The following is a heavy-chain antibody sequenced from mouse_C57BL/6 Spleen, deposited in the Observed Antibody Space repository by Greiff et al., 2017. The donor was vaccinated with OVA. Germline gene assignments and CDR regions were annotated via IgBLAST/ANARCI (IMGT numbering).Heavy chain of an antibody. CDR1: GYTFTSYT. CDR3: AHYDRDY. D-gene: IGHD1-1*01. Sequence: VQLQQSGAELARPGASVKMSCKASGYTFTSYTMHWVKQRPGQGLEWIGYINPSSGYTKYNQKYKDKATLTADKSSNAASIQLSSMTSEATAVYYCAHYDRDYWGQGTTLTVSS. V-gene: IGHV1-4*01. J-gene: IGHJ2*01. CDR2: INPSSGYT.